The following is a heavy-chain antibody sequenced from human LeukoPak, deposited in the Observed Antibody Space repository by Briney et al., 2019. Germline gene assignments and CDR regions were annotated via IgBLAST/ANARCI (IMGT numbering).Heavy chain of an antibody. CDR3: ARAGSNWNYVY. Sequence: GGSLRLSCAASGFTFSNYWMSWVRQAPGKGLEWVANIKQDGGEKYYVDSVKGRFTISRDNAMNSLCLQMNSLRAEDTAVYYCARAGSNWNYVYWGQGTLVTVSS. CDR1: GFTFSNYW. J-gene: IGHJ4*02. D-gene: IGHD1-7*01. V-gene: IGHV3-7*01. CDR2: IKQDGGEK.